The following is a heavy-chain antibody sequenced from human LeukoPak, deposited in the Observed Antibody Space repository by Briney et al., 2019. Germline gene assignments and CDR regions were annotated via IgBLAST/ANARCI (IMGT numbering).Heavy chain of an antibody. D-gene: IGHD3-10*01. CDR2: IMQDGSEK. V-gene: IGHV3-7*04. CDR3: ARGSGSNDY. J-gene: IGHJ4*02. Sequence: GGSVSLSCAASGLTFSSYWMSWVRQAPGKRLECVANIMQDGSEKYYVDSVKGRFTISRDNAKNSLYLQMNSLRAEDTAVYYCARGSGSNDYWGQGTLVTVSS. CDR1: GLTFSSYW.